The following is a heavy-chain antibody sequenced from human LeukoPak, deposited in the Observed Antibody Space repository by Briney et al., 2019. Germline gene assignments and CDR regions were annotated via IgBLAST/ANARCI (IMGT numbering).Heavy chain of an antibody. Sequence: SETLSLTCTVSGGSISSYYWSWIRQPPGKGLEWIGYIYYSGSTNYNPSLKSRVTISVDTSKNQSSLKLSSVTAADTAVYYCARGGSSGLIYFDYWGQGTLVTVSS. D-gene: IGHD6-19*01. CDR2: IYYSGST. CDR3: ARGGSSGLIYFDY. CDR1: GGSISSYY. V-gene: IGHV4-59*01. J-gene: IGHJ4*02.